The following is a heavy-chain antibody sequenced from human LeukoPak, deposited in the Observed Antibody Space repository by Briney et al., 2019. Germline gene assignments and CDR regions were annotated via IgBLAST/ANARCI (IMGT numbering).Heavy chain of an antibody. CDR3: ARQPTTNKGRNWFDP. V-gene: IGHV4-59*01. J-gene: IGHJ5*02. Sequence: SETLSLTCTVSGDSISSYYWTWLRQPPGKGLEWIGYIYHSGSTNYNPSLKSRVTISVDTSKNQFSLKVRSVTAADTAVYYCARQPTTNKGRNWFDPWGQGTLVTVSS. D-gene: IGHD3-10*01. CDR1: GDSISSYY. CDR2: IYHSGST.